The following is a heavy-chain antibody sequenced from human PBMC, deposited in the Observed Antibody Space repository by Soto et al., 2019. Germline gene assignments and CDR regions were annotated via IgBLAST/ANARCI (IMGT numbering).Heavy chain of an antibody. D-gene: IGHD5-18*01. V-gene: IGHV4-30-4*01. Sequence: PSETLSLTCTVSGGSISSGDYYWSWIRQPPGKGLEWIGYIYYSGSTYYNPSLKSRVTISVDTSKNQFSLKLSSVTAADTAVYYCARDKGYSYGKPTRVDYWGKGTLVTVSS. CDR2: IYYSGST. CDR1: GGSISSGDYY. J-gene: IGHJ4*02. CDR3: ARDKGYSYGKPTRVDY.